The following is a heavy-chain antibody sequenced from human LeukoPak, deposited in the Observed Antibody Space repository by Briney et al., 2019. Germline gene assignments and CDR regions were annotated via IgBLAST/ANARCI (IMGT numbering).Heavy chain of an antibody. J-gene: IGHJ4*02. CDR2: ISYDGSKK. D-gene: IGHD3-10*01. V-gene: IGHV3-30-3*01. Sequence: GGSLRLSCAASGFTFSRSAMHWVRQAPGKGLEWVAVISYDGSKKYYADSVQGRFTISRDNSKNTLYLQMNSLRAEDTAVYYCARGWFGELLDYWGQGTLVTVSS. CDR1: GFTFSRSA. CDR3: ARGWFGELLDY.